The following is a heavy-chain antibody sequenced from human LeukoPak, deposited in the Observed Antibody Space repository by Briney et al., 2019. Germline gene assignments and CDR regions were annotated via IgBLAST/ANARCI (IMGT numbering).Heavy chain of an antibody. Sequence: SETLSLTCTVSGGSISSYYWSWIRQPAGKGLEWIGRIYTSGSTNYNPSLKSRVTMLVDTSKNQFSLKLSSVTAADTAVYYCAREWYSSSHDAFDIWGQGTMVTVSS. CDR3: AREWYSSSHDAFDI. CDR2: IYTSGST. J-gene: IGHJ3*02. D-gene: IGHD6-6*01. V-gene: IGHV4-4*07. CDR1: GGSISSYY.